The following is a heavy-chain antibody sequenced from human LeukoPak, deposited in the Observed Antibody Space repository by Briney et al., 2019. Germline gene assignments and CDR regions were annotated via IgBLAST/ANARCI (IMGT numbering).Heavy chain of an antibody. CDR1: GGSISSYY. CDR2: IYYSGST. Sequence: PSETLSLTCTVSGGSISSYYWSWIRQPPGKGLEWIGYIYYSGSTNYNPSPKSRVTISVDTSKNQFSLKLSSVTAADTAVYYCARLREEDYFDYWGQGTLVTVSS. D-gene: IGHD4-17*01. J-gene: IGHJ4*02. CDR3: ARLREEDYFDY. V-gene: IGHV4-59*08.